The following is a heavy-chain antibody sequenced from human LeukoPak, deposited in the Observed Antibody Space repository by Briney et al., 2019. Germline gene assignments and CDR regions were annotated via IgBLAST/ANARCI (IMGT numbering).Heavy chain of an antibody. J-gene: IGHJ4*02. CDR2: IIPIFGTA. D-gene: IGHD3-22*01. CDR3: ARDRAYYDSSGYFDY. V-gene: IGHV1-69*05. Sequence: ASVKVPCKASGGTFSSYAISWVRQAPGQGLEWMGRIIPIFGTANYSQKFQGRVTITTDESTSTAYMELSSLRSEDTAVYYCARDRAYYDSSGYFDYWGQGTLVTVSS. CDR1: GGTFSSYA.